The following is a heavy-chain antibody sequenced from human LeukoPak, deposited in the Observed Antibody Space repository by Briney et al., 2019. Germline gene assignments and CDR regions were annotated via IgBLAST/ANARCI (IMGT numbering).Heavy chain of an antibody. J-gene: IGHJ4*02. CDR1: GYTFTDYY. V-gene: IGHV1-2*02. Sequence: ASVKVSCKASGYTFTDYYMHWMRQAPGQGLEWMGWINPKNGGTKYSQKFQGRVTMTRDASIGTAYMELGRLISDDTAVYYCARGPSSGSFDYWGQGTLVTVSS. CDR3: ARGPSSGSFDY. CDR2: INPKNGGT. D-gene: IGHD6-19*01.